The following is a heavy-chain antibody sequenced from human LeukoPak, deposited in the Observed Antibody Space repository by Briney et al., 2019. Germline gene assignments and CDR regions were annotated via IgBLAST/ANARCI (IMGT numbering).Heavy chain of an antibody. J-gene: IGHJ4*02. CDR2: ISGSGGST. V-gene: IGHV3-23*01. CDR1: GFTFSSYA. CDR3: AKDSRRLVFSDY. Sequence: GGSLRLSCAASGFTFSSYAMSWVRQAPGKGREWVSAISGSGGSTYYADSVKGRFTISRDNSKNTLYLQMNSLRAEDTAVYYCAKDSRRLVFSDYWGQGTLVTVSS. D-gene: IGHD2-21*02.